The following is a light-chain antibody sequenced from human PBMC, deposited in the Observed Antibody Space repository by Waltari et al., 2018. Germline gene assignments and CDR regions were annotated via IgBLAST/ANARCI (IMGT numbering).Light chain of an antibody. CDR2: DAS. CDR1: QDTRNY. Sequence: DIQMTQSPSSLSASVGDRVTITCQASQDTRNYLNWYQQKPGKAPKRLIYDASSLETGVPSRFSGNGSGTDFTFTISSLQPEDIATYYCQQYDNLVFTFGPGTKVDIK. J-gene: IGKJ3*01. V-gene: IGKV1-33*01. CDR3: QQYDNLVFT.